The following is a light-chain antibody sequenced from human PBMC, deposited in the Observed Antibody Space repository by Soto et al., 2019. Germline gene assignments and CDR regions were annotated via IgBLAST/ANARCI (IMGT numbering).Light chain of an antibody. J-gene: IGLJ2*01. CDR1: KLGDKY. V-gene: IGLV3-1*01. CDR3: QAWDSPTYVV. CDR2: QDS. Sequence: SYELTQPPSVSVSPGQTASITCSGDKLGDKYACWYQQKPGQSPVLVIYQDSKRPSGIPERFSGSNSGNTATLTISGTQAMDEADYYCQAWDSPTYVVFGGGTMLTVL.